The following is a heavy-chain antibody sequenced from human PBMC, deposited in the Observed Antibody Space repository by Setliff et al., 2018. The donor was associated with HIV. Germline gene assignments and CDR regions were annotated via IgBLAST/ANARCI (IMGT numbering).Heavy chain of an antibody. V-gene: IGHV3-13*01. CDR1: GFSFSMYE. CDR2: IATGGAT. D-gene: IGHD6-6*01. Sequence: GGSLRLSCEASGFSFSMYEMHWVHQVRGKGLEWVSAIATGGATFYAGVLEGRFTVSRDNVKNSMYLQMNSLRAGDTAVYYCAREKKDSSSDAFDIWGQGTMVTVSS. CDR3: AREKKDSSSDAFDI. J-gene: IGHJ3*02.